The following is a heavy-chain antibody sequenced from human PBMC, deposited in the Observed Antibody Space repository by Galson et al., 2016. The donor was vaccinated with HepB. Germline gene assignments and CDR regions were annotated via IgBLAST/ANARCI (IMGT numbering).Heavy chain of an antibody. CDR2: LSANSGAT. Sequence: SVKVSCKASGDTFTGYYIHWVRRAPGQGLEWMAWLSANSGATNYAQKFQVWVTMTRDTSISTAYMELTSLTSDATAIYYCATSTGYRSGWGAFDIWGQGTMVTVTS. D-gene: IGHD6-25*01. J-gene: IGHJ3*02. CDR1: GDTFTGYY. V-gene: IGHV1-2*04. CDR3: ATSTGYRSGWGAFDI.